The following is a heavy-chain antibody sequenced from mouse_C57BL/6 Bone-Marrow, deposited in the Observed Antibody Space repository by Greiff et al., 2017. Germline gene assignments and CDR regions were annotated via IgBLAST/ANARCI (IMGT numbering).Heavy chain of an antibody. V-gene: IGHV1-64*01. CDR2: IHPNSGST. CDR1: GYTFTSYW. CDR3: ARSLYYDSSFSPFAD. Sequence: QVQLQQPGAELVKPGASVKLSCKASGYTFTSYWMHWVKQRPGQGLEWIGMIHPNSGSTNYNEKFKSKATLTVDKSSSTAYMQLSSLTSEDSAVYYCARSLYYDSSFSPFADWGQGTLVTVSA. D-gene: IGHD1-1*01. J-gene: IGHJ3*01.